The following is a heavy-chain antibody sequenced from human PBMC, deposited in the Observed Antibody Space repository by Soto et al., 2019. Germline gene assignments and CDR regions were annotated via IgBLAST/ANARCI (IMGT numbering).Heavy chain of an antibody. CDR3: ARDRIPAAIGNYYYYGMDV. CDR1: GFTFSSYG. D-gene: IGHD2-2*02. CDR2: IWYDGSNK. V-gene: IGHV3-33*01. Sequence: GGSLRLSCAASGFTFSSYGMHWVRQAPGKGLEWVAVIWYDGSNKYYADSVKGRFTISRDNSKNTLYLQMNSLRAEDTAVYYCARDRIPAAIGNYYYYGMDVWGQGTTVTVSS. J-gene: IGHJ6*02.